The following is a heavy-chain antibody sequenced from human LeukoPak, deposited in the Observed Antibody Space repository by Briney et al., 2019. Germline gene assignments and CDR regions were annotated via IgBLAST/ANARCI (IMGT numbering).Heavy chain of an antibody. CDR2: IWYDGSNK. J-gene: IGHJ4*02. V-gene: IGHV3-33*01. Sequence: GRSLRLSCAASGFTFSSYGMHWVRQAPGKGLEWVAVIWYDGSNKYYADSVKGRFTISRDNSKNTLYLQMNSLRAEDTAVYYCAREEVPAASLDYWGQGTLATVSS. D-gene: IGHD2-2*01. CDR1: GFTFSSYG. CDR3: AREEVPAASLDY.